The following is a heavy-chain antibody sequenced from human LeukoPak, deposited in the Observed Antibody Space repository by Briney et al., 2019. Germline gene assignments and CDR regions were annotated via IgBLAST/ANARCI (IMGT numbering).Heavy chain of an antibody. Sequence: PGGSLRLSCAASGFTFSSYWMHWVRQAPGKGLVWVSRINSDGSSTSYADSVKGRFTISRDNAKNTLYLQMNSLRAEDTAVYYCAKDRYHYGSGSYYFDYWGQGTLVTVSS. J-gene: IGHJ4*02. CDR1: GFTFSSYW. CDR3: AKDRYHYGSGSYYFDY. D-gene: IGHD3-10*01. CDR2: INSDGSST. V-gene: IGHV3-74*01.